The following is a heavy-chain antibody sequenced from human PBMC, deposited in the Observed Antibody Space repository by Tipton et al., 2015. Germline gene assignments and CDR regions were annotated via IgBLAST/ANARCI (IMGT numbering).Heavy chain of an antibody. CDR3: ARFTDGGYDYFDY. Sequence: GSLRLSCAASGFTFSDYYMSWIRQAPGKGLEWVSYISSSGSTIYYADSVKGRFTISRDNAKNSLYLQMNSLRPEDTAVYYCARFTDGGYDYFDYWGQGTLVTVSS. D-gene: IGHD5-12*01. J-gene: IGHJ4*02. CDR1: GFTFSDYY. CDR2: ISSSGSTI. V-gene: IGHV3-11*01.